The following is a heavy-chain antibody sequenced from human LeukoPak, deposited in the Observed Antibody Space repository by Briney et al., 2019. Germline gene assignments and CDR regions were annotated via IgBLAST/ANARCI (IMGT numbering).Heavy chain of an antibody. J-gene: IGHJ3*02. CDR2: IIPIFGTA. V-gene: IGHV1-69*01. CDR3: ARAYDREAFDI. CDR1: GGTFSSYA. D-gene: IGHD3-22*01. Sequence: SVTVSCKASGGTFSSYAISWVRQAPGRGLEWMGGIIPIFGTANHAQKFQGRVTITADESTSTAYMELSSLRSEDTAVYYCARAYDREAFDIWGQGTMVTVSS.